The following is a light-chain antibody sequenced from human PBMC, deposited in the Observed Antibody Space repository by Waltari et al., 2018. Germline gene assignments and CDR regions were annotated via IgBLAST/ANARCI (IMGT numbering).Light chain of an antibody. J-gene: IGKJ5*01. CDR2: HAS. V-gene: IGKV3-20*01. Sequence: EVVLTQSPGILSLSPGESATLSCRSSHRINSTDLAWYRQKPVQAPRLIIYHASSRASGIPDRFSGRGSGTDFSLTISKLEPEDFAVYYCQHYGSSPPITFGQGTRLETK. CDR3: QHYGSSPPIT. CDR1: HRINSTD.